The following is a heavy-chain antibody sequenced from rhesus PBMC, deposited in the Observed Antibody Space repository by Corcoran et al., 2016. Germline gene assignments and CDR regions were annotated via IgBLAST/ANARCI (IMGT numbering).Heavy chain of an antibody. CDR1: GGSFSSYW. CDR2: INGNRGRT. V-gene: IGHV4-80*01. J-gene: IGHJ4*01. Sequence: QVQLQESGPGLVTPSETLSLTCAVSGGSFSSYWWSWIRQPPGKGLEGIGEINGNRGRTTSNRSLKSRLTISKDGSKNQFARKLSSVTAADTAVYYCAREGRQLERNFDYWGQGVLVTVSS. D-gene: IGHD6-25*01. CDR3: AREGRQLERNFDY.